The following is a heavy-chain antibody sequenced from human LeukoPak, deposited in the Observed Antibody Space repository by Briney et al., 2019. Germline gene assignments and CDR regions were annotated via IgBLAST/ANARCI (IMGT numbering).Heavy chain of an antibody. D-gene: IGHD4-17*01. V-gene: IGHV1-18*01. CDR3: ATEGGWGPTDYGDNVY. CDR2: ISAYNGNT. Sequence: ASVKVSCKASGYTFSSYGISWVRQAPGQGLEWMGWISAYNGNTHYAQKFQGRVAMTTDTFTSTAYMELRSLRSVDTAVYYCATEGGWGPTDYGDNVYWGQGTLVTVSS. J-gene: IGHJ4*02. CDR1: GYTFSSYG.